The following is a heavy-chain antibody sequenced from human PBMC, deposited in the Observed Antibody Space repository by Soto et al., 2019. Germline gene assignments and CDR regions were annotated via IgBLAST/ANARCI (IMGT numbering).Heavy chain of an antibody. D-gene: IGHD3-16*02. CDR3: AMTVTTLYNWFDP. V-gene: IGHV4-59*08. CDR1: GGSIRSNY. J-gene: IGHJ5*02. Sequence: QVQLQDSGPGLVMPSETLSLTGTVTGGSIRSNYWSWIRQPPGKGLEWIGQSYYSGSTKYNPSLKSRGTISADMSRNQVSLKLGSVTAADTAVYYCAMTVTTLYNWFDPWGQGTLVTVSS. CDR2: SYYSGST.